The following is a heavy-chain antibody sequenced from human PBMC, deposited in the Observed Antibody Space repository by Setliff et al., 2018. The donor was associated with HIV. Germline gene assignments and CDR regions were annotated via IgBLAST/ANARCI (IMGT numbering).Heavy chain of an antibody. CDR1: GGSISSHY. CDR3: ASRVYYYDSNNFLREEGFDP. D-gene: IGHD3-22*01. Sequence: SETLSLTCTVSGGSISSHYWSWIRQPPGKGLEWIGSIYYNGITNYNPSLKSRVTVSVDTSKNQFSLKLSSVTSADAALYFCASRVYYYDSNNFLREEGFDPWGQGTLVTVSS. V-gene: IGHV4-59*08. J-gene: IGHJ5*02. CDR2: IYYNGIT.